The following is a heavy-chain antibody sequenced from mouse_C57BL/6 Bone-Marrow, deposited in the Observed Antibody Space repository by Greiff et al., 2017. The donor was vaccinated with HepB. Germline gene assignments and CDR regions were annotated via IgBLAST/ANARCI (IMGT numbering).Heavy chain of an antibody. CDR1: GFTFSDYY. CDR3: ARRANWDWYFDV. J-gene: IGHJ1*03. CDR2: ISNGGGST. V-gene: IGHV5-12*01. Sequence: DVHLVESGGGLVQPGGSLKLSCAASGFTFSDYYMYWVRQTPEKRLEWVAYISNGGGSTYYPDTVKGRFTISRDNAKNTLYLQMSRLKSEDTAMYYCARRANWDWYFDVWGTGTTVTVSS. D-gene: IGHD4-1*01.